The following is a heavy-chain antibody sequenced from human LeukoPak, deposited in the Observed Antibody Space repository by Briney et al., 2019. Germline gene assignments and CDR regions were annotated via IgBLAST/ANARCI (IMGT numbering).Heavy chain of an antibody. Sequence: ASVKVSCKASGYTFTGHYIHWVRQAPGQGLEWMGWINPNSGGTNYAQKFQGRVTMTRDTSISTAHMELSRLRSDDTAVYYCARMMTPRHYYDRSGYYYGAFDIWGQGTMVTVSS. CDR1: GYTFTGHY. CDR3: ARMMTPRHYYDRSGYYYGAFDI. V-gene: IGHV1-2*02. J-gene: IGHJ3*02. CDR2: INPNSGGT. D-gene: IGHD3-22*01.